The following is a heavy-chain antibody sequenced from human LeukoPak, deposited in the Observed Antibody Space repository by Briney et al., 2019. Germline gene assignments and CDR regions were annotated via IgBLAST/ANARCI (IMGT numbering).Heavy chain of an antibody. CDR1: GYTFTSYY. CDR3: ARAMSNTMVRGVIITPNFDY. Sequence: ASVTVSCTASGYTFTSYYMHWVRQAPGQGLEWMGIINPSGGSTSYAQKFQGRVTMTKDTATSTVYMELSSLRSEDTAVYYCARAMSNTMVRGVIITPNFDYWGQGTLVTVSS. V-gene: IGHV1-46*01. CDR2: INPSGGST. D-gene: IGHD3-10*01. J-gene: IGHJ4*02.